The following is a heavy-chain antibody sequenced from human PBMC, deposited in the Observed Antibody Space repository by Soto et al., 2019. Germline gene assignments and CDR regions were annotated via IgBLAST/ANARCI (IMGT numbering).Heavy chain of an antibody. J-gene: IGHJ4*02. CDR2: IYYSGST. D-gene: IGHD3-10*01. V-gene: IGHV4-59*08. CDR1: GGSISSYY. CDR3: ARHVGTMVRGDPFFDY. Sequence: SETLSLTCTVSGGSISSYYWSWIRQPPGKGLEWIGYIYYSGSTNYNPSLKSRVTISVDTSKNQFSLKLSSVTAADTAVYYCARHVGTMVRGDPFFDYWGQGTLVTVSS.